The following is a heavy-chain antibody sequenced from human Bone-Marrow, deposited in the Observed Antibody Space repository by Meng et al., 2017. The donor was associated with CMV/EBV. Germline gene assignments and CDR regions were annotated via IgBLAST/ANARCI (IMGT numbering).Heavy chain of an antibody. CDR3: ARAGQDIDY. J-gene: IGHJ4*02. CDR2: IIPNSGGT. CDR1: GGTFSSYA. Sequence: ASVKVSCKASGGTFSSYAISWVRQAPGQGLEWMGGIIPNSGGTNYAQKFQGRVTMTRDTSISTAYMELSRLRSDDTAVYYCARAGQDIDYWGQGTLVTVSS. V-gene: IGHV1-2*02.